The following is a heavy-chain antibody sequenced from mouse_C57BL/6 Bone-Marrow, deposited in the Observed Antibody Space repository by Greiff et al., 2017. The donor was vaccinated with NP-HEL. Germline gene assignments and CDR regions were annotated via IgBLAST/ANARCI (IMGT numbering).Heavy chain of an antibody. Sequence: VQLQQPGAELVRPGTSVKLSCKASGYTFTSYWMHWVKQRPGQGLEWIGVIDPSDSYTNYNQKFKGKATLTVDTSSSTAYMQLSSLTSEDSAVYYCARFITTVVAKYFDVWGTGTTVTVSS. CDR1: GYTFTSYW. CDR2: IDPSDSYT. D-gene: IGHD1-1*01. V-gene: IGHV1-59*01. J-gene: IGHJ1*03. CDR3: ARFITTVVAKYFDV.